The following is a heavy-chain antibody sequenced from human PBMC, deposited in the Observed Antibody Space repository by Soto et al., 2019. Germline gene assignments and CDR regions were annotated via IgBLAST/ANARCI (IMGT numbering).Heavy chain of an antibody. D-gene: IGHD5-12*01. Sequence: GGSLRLSCAASGFTFSSYAMSWVRQAPGKGLEWVSAISGSGGSTYYADSVKGRFTISRDNSKNTLYLQMNSLRAEDTAVYYCAEGDIVATIVDAFDIWGQGTMVTVSS. J-gene: IGHJ3*02. CDR3: AEGDIVATIVDAFDI. V-gene: IGHV3-23*01. CDR1: GFTFSSYA. CDR2: ISGSGGST.